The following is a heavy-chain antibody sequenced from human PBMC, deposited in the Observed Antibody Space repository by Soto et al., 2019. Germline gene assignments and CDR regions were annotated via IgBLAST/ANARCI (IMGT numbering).Heavy chain of an antibody. J-gene: IGHJ3*02. V-gene: IGHV3-48*02. CDR2: ISGGSSTI. D-gene: IGHD4-17*01. CDR3: ARVRYYGGNTPHAFDI. Sequence: GGSLRLSCAASGFTFSSFGMSWVRQAPGKGLEWVSYISGGSSTINYADSVKGRFTISRDNAKNSLYLQMNSLRDEDTAFYYCARVRYYGGNTPHAFDIWGQGTMVTVSS. CDR1: GFTFSSFG.